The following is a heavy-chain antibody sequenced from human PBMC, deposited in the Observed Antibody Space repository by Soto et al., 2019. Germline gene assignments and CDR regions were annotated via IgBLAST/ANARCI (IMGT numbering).Heavy chain of an antibody. V-gene: IGHV3-43*01. Sequence: GESLKISCAASGFTFDDYTMHWVRQAPGKGLEWVSLISWDGGSTYYADSVKGRFTISRDNSKNSLYLQMNSLRTEDTALYYCAKDFALVATTNYYYGMDVWGQGTTVTVSS. J-gene: IGHJ6*02. CDR1: GFTFDDYT. CDR3: AKDFALVATTNYYYGMDV. CDR2: ISWDGGST. D-gene: IGHD5-12*01.